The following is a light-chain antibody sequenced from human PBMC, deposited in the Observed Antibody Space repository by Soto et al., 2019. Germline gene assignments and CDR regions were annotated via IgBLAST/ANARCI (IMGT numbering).Light chain of an antibody. J-gene: IGLJ2*01. CDR3: QSYASSLSLV. V-gene: IGLV1-40*01. CDR1: SANIGAGYD. Sequence: QSALTQPPSVSGAPGQRVTISCTGSSANIGAGYDVHWYQQLPGTAPKLLIHGNSNRPSGVPDRFSGSKSGTSASLAITGLQAEYEADYYCQSYASSLSLVFGGGTKVTVL. CDR2: GNS.